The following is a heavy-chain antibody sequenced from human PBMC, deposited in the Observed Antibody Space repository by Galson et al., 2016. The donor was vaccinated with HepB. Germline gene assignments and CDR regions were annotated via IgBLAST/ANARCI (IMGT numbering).Heavy chain of an antibody. D-gene: IGHD3-10*01. V-gene: IGHV6-1*01. CDR3: ARDRGSGRHFFDS. J-gene: IGHJ4*02. CDR2: TYYRSRWYN. CDR1: GDSVSSYSGA. Sequence: CAISGDSVSSYSGAWDWLRQSPSKGLEWLGRTYYRSRWYNDXAGSVKGRITIEADTSKNLFSLQLTSVTVADTAVYYCARDRGSGRHFFDSWGQGTLVSVSS.